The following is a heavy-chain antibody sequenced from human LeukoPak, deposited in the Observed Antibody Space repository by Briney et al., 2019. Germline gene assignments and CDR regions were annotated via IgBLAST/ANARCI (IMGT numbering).Heavy chain of an antibody. D-gene: IGHD5-18*01. CDR3: AKGRIQLWFRDAFDI. CDR2: ISYDGSNK. Sequence: PGGSLRLSCAASGFTFSSYGMHWVRQAPGKGLEWVAVISYDGSNKYYADSVKGRFTISRDNSKNTLYLQMNSLRAEDTAVYYCAKGRIQLWFRDAFDIWGQGTMVTVSS. J-gene: IGHJ3*02. CDR1: GFTFSSYG. V-gene: IGHV3-30*18.